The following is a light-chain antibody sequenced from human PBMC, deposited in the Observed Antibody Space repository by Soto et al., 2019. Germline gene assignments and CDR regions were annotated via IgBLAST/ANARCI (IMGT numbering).Light chain of an antibody. Sequence: EIVLTQSPATLSLTPGEPYTLSCRASQSVSSYLAWYQQKPGQAPRLLIYDASNRATGIPARFSGSGSGTDFTLTISSLEPEDFAVYYCQQRSDWPPITFGQGTRLEIK. V-gene: IGKV3-11*01. CDR2: DAS. CDR3: QQRSDWPPIT. J-gene: IGKJ5*01. CDR1: QSVSSY.